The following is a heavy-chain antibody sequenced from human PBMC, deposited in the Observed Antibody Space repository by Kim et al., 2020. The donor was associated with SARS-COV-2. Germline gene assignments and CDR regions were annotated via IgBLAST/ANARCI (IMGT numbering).Heavy chain of an antibody. CDR3: AKDPFYSSAGYYDF. J-gene: IGHJ4*02. CDR2: ITGDGSGT. Sequence: GGSLRLSCAASGFTFDNYAMHWVRQRPGKGLEWVSLITGDGSGTYCADSVEGRFTISRDNSKNSLFLQMNSLRTEDTAFYYCAKDPFYSSAGYYDFWGQGILVTVSS. V-gene: IGHV3-43*02. D-gene: IGHD3-22*01. CDR1: GFTFDNYA.